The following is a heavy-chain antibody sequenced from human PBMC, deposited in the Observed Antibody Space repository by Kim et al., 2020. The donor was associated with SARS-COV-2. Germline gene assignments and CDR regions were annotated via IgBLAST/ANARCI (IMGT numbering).Heavy chain of an antibody. J-gene: IGHJ5*02. Sequence: SETLSLTCTASGGSISSSSYYWGWIRQPPGKGLEWIGSIYYSGSTYYNPSLKSRATISLDTSKNQFSLKLISVTAADTAVYYCARHPRYCSSTSCYWFDPWGQGTLVTVSS. V-gene: IGHV4-39*01. CDR2: IYYSGST. D-gene: IGHD2-2*01. CDR1: GGSISSSSYY. CDR3: ARHPRYCSSTSCYWFDP.